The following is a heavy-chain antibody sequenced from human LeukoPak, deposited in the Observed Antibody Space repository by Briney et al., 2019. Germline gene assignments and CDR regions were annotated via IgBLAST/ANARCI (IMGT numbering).Heavy chain of an antibody. CDR1: GFTFSTYW. CDR2: IKQDGSEK. Sequence: GGSLRLSCAASGFTFSTYWMNWFRQAPGKGLEWVANIKQDGSEKYYVDSVKGRFTISRDNAKNSLYLQMNSLRAEDTAVYYCARSLTMVRGKNYYFDYWGQGTLVTVSS. V-gene: IGHV3-7*01. D-gene: IGHD3-10*01. CDR3: ARSLTMVRGKNYYFDY. J-gene: IGHJ4*02.